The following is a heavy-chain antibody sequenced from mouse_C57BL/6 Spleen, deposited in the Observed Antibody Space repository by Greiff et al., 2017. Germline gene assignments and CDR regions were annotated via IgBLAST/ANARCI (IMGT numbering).Heavy chain of an antibody. Sequence: VQLQQSGPELVKPGASVKMSCKASGYTFTDYNMHWVKQSHGKSLEWIGYINPNNGGTSYNQKFKGKATLTVNKSSSTAYMELRSLTSEDSAVYDCASGWLPSWFAYWGQGTLVTVSA. V-gene: IGHV1-22*01. CDR1: GYTFTDYN. CDR3: ASGWLPSWFAY. D-gene: IGHD2-3*01. J-gene: IGHJ3*01. CDR2: INPNNGGT.